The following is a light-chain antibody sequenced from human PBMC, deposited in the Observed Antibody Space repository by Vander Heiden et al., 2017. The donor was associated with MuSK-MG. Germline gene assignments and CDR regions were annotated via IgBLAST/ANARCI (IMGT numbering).Light chain of an antibody. J-gene: IGLJ2*01. V-gene: IGLV2-14*03. CDR3: SAYTSSSTVV. CDR1: IHKVGAYNY. Sequence: QSAQTHPGSRSGSPRRSIPISCPGTIHKVGAYNYVSWYQHAPGNAPNLMIYDVSNRSSGVANRFSASKAGNTASITISGHQAEDDADYYCSAYTSSSTVVFGGGTKVTVL. CDR2: DVS.